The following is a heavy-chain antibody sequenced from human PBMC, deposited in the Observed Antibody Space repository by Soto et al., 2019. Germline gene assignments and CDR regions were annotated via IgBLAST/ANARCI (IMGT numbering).Heavy chain of an antibody. CDR1: GGSISSGGYY. CDR3: ARDSNGSSPTSTYYYYHYGMDV. Sequence: PSETLSLTCTVSGGSISSGGYYWSWIRQHPGKGLEWIGYIYYSGSTYYNPSLKSRVTISVDTSKNQFSLKLSSVTAADTAVYYCARDSNGSSPTSTYYYYHYGMDVWGQGTTVTVSS. J-gene: IGHJ6*02. V-gene: IGHV4-31*03. D-gene: IGHD6-6*01. CDR2: IYYSGST.